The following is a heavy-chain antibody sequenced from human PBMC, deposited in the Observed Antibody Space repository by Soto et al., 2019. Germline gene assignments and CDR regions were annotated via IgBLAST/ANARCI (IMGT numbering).Heavy chain of an antibody. V-gene: IGHV1-24*01. Sequence: ASVKVSCKVSGYTLTELSMHWVRQAPGKGLEWMGGFGPEDGETIYAQKFQGRVTMTEDTSTDTAYMELSSLRSEDTAVYYCATSPRFLEWLMSYFDYWGQGTLVTVSS. CDR2: FGPEDGET. CDR3: ATSPRFLEWLMSYFDY. J-gene: IGHJ4*02. D-gene: IGHD3-3*01. CDR1: GYTLTELS.